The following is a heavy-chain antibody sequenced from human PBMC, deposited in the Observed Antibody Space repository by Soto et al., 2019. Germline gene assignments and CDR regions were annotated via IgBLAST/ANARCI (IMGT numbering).Heavy chain of an antibody. CDR3: ASGIAAAGNFDY. D-gene: IGHD6-13*01. Sequence: QVQLVQSGAEVKKPGSSVKVSCKASGGTFSSYAISWVRQAPGQGLEWMGGIIPIFGTANYAQKFQGRVMITADKSTSTAYMELISLRTEDTAVYYCASGIAAAGNFDYWGQGTLVTVYS. V-gene: IGHV1-69*06. J-gene: IGHJ4*02. CDR2: IIPIFGTA. CDR1: GGTFSSYA.